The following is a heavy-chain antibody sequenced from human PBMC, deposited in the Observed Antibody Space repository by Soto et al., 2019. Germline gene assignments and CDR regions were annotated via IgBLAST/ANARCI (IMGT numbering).Heavy chain of an antibody. CDR3: AREKTMVTASDFDY. Sequence: PGGSLRLSCAASGFTFSSYAMHWVRQAPGKGLEWVAVISYDGSNKYYADSVKGRFTISRDNSKNTLYLQMNSLRAEDTAVYYCAREKTMVTASDFDYWGQGTLVTVSS. CDR1: GFTFSSYA. CDR2: ISYDGSNK. D-gene: IGHD5-18*01. V-gene: IGHV3-30-3*01. J-gene: IGHJ4*02.